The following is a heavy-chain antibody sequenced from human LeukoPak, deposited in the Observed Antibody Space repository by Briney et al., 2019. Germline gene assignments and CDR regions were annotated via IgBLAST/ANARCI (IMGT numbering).Heavy chain of an antibody. D-gene: IGHD3-22*01. Sequence: ASVKVSCKASGYAFTGYYIHWVRQAPGQGLEWMGWINPNSGGTNYAQKFQGRVTMTRDTSINTAYMELSRLRSDDTAVYYFGKVGVNYDSGVYHGNYWGQGPLVTVPS. J-gene: IGHJ4*02. V-gene: IGHV1-2*02. CDR1: GYAFTGYY. CDR3: GKVGVNYDSGVYHGNY. CDR2: INPNSGGT.